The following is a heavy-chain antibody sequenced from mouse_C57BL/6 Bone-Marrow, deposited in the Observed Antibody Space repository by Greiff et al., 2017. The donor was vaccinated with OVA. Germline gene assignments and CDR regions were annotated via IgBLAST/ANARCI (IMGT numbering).Heavy chain of an antibody. CDR2: ISNGGGST. Sequence: EVQGVESGGGLVQPGGSLKLSCAASGFTFSDYYMYWVRQTPEKRLEWVAYISNGGGSTYYPDTVKGRFTISRDNAKNTLYLQMSRLKSEDTAMYYCARMDSNLAWFAYWGQGTLVTVSA. CDR3: ARMDSNLAWFAY. V-gene: IGHV5-12*01. D-gene: IGHD2-5*01. CDR1: GFTFSDYY. J-gene: IGHJ3*01.